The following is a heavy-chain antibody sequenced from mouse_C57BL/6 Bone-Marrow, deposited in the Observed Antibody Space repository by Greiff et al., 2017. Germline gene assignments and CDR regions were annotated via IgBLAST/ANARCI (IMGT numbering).Heavy chain of an antibody. CDR1: GFTFSDYY. Sequence: EVKLVESGGGLVQPGGSLKLSCAASGFTFSDYYMYWVRQTPEKRLEWVAYISNGGGSTYYPDTVKGRFTISRDNAKNTLYLQMSRLKSEDTAMYYCANYYGSSYFDYWGQGTTLTVSS. CDR3: ANYYGSSYFDY. V-gene: IGHV5-12*01. CDR2: ISNGGGST. D-gene: IGHD1-1*01. J-gene: IGHJ2*01.